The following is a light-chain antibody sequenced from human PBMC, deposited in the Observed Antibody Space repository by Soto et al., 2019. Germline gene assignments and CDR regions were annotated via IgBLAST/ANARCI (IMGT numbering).Light chain of an antibody. CDR2: EVS. J-gene: IGLJ1*01. Sequence: QSVLTQPASVSGSPGQSITISCTGTTSDVGVYNYVSWYQQHPGKAPKLMIYEVSNRPSGVSNRFSGSKSGNTASLTISGLQAEDEADYYCSSSTSSSTFVFGTGTQLTVL. V-gene: IGLV2-14*01. CDR1: TSDVGVYNY. CDR3: SSSTSSSTFV.